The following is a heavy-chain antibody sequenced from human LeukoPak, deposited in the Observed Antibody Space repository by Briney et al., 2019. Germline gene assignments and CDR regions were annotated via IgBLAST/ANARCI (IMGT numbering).Heavy chain of an antibody. V-gene: IGHV3-30*18. Sequence: GGSLRLSCAASGFTFSSYSMNWVRQAPGKGLEWVAIISYDGSNKFYADSVKGRFTISRDNSKNTLYLQMSSLGPEDTAMYYCAKVAKGNIVVVTALDYWGQGTLVTVSS. CDR3: AKVAKGNIVVVTALDY. CDR2: ISYDGSNK. J-gene: IGHJ4*02. D-gene: IGHD2-21*02. CDR1: GFTFSSYS.